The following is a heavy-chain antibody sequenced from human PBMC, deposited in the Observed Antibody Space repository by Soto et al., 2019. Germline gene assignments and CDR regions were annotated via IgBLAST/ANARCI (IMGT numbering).Heavy chain of an antibody. D-gene: IGHD2-15*01. CDR2: INPSGGST. V-gene: IGHV1-46*03. CDR1: GYTFTSYY. CDR3: ARVVKGVSPYCSGGSCYLVDALDI. Sequence: QVQLVQSGAEVKKPGASVKVSCKASGYTFTSYYMHWVRQAPGQGLEWMGIINPSGGSTSYAQKFQGRVTMTRDTSTSTVYMELSSLRSEDTAVYYCARVVKGVSPYCSGGSCYLVDALDIWGQGTMVTVSS. J-gene: IGHJ3*02.